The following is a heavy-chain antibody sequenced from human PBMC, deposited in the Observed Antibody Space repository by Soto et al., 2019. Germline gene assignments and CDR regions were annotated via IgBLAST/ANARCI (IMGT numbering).Heavy chain of an antibody. Sequence: GEALKISWKGSGYSFTSYWIGRVRQMPGKGLQVVGIIYPGDSETMYRPSLQGQVTIPADTALNTTYLQRDTLKPSDTAIYFCASDSHCDGGNCPMGVFDMWGQGTMVTVSS. CDR3: ASDSHCDGGNCPMGVFDM. J-gene: IGHJ3*02. CDR1: GYSFTSYW. CDR2: IYPGDSET. V-gene: IGHV5-51*01. D-gene: IGHD2-15*01.